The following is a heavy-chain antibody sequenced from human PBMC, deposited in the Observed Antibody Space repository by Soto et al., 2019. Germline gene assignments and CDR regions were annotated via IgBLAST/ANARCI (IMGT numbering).Heavy chain of an antibody. CDR2: ITSNGGST. Sequence: GGSLMLSCAACGFTYSSYRPNWVRQAPGKGLEYVSGITSNGGSTFYADSVKGRFIISRDNSQNTVYLQMSSLTTADTAVYYCLVASAAYWGQGTQVTVS. J-gene: IGHJ4*02. D-gene: IGHD6-13*01. V-gene: IGHV3-64D*06. CDR1: GFTYSSYR. CDR3: LVASAAY.